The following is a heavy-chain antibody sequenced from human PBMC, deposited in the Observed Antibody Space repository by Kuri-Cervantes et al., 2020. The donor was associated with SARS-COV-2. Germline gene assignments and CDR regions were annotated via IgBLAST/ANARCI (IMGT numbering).Heavy chain of an antibody. CDR3: AREDDYVWGSYRSVWGDAFDI. CDR2: ISSSSSYI. V-gene: IGHV3-21*01. D-gene: IGHD3-16*02. CDR1: GFTFSSYS. Sequence: GESLMISCASSGFTFSSYSMNWVRQAPGKGVEWVSSISSSSSYIYYADSVKGRFTISRDNAKNSLYLQMNSLRAEDTAVYYCAREDDYVWGSYRSVWGDAFDIWGQGKMVTVSS. J-gene: IGHJ3*02.